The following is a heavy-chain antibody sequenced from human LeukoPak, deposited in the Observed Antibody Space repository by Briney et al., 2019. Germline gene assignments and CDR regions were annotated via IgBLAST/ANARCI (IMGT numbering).Heavy chain of an antibody. Sequence: GGSLRLSCAASGFTFSSSSMSWVRQAPGKGLEWVSSISGSGSGGSTYYADSVKGRFTISRDNSKNTLYLQMNSLRAEDTAVYYCAKSGYNRFDYWGQGTLVTVSS. CDR2: ISGSGSGGST. CDR3: AKSGYNRFDY. J-gene: IGHJ4*02. CDR1: GFTFSSSS. D-gene: IGHD5-24*01. V-gene: IGHV3-23*01.